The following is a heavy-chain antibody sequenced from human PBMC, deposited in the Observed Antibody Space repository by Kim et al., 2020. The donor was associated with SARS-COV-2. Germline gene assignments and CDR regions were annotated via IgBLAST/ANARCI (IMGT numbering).Heavy chain of an antibody. D-gene: IGHD2-15*01. V-gene: IGHV3-9*01. CDR3: AKDGYCSGGICYSQLSYYGMDV. J-gene: IGHJ6*02. Sequence: GGSLRLSCAASGFTFDDYAMHWVRQAPGKGLEWVSGISWNSGSIGYADSVKGRFTISRDNAKNSLYLQMNSLRAEDTALYYCAKDGYCSGGICYSQLSYYGMDVWGQGTTVTVSS. CDR2: ISWNSGSI. CDR1: GFTFDDYA.